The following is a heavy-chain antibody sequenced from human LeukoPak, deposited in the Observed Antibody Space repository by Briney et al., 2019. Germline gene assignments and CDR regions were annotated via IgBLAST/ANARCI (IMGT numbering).Heavy chain of an antibody. CDR1: GDSISSYY. Sequence: SDTLSLTCNVSGDSISSYYWGWIRQPPGKGLEGIAYVSHSWTTNDNPSLKSRVTLSVDTSKNQLLLQVTSVTAADTAVYYCASHIGGSCSNYYYMDVWGKGTMVTVSS. CDR2: VSHSWTT. CDR3: ASHIGGSCSNYYYMDV. V-gene: IGHV4-59*08. D-gene: IGHD2-15*01. J-gene: IGHJ6*03.